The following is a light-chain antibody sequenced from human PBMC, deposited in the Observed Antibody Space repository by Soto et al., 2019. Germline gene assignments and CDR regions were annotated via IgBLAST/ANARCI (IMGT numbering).Light chain of an antibody. CDR2: WAS. CDR1: QSVLYRSNGRNY. V-gene: IGKV4-1*01. CDR3: QQYLTTPFT. J-gene: IGKJ2*01. Sequence: DIVMTQSPDSLAVSLGERATIHCRSSQSVLYRSNGRNYLAWYRQKPGQPPEVLFYWASTRESGVPDRFSGGGSGTDFTLTISSLQAEDVALYFCQQYLTTPFTFGQGTSLEI.